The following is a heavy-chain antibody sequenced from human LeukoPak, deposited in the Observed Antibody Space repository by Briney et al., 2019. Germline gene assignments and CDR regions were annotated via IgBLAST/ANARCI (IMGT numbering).Heavy chain of an antibody. D-gene: IGHD5-24*01. CDR3: AASRDGYTYYFDY. J-gene: IGHJ4*02. CDR2: IYPGDSDT. V-gene: IGHV5-51*01. CDR1: GFSFTTYW. Sequence: GESLKISCKGSGFSFTTYWIGWVRQMPGKGLEWMGIIYPGDSDTRYSPSFQGQVTISADKSIGTAYLQWSSLKASDTAMYYCAASRDGYTYYFDYWGQGTLVTVSS.